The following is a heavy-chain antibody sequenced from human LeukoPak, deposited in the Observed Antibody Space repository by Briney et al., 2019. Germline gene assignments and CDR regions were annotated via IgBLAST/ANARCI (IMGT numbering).Heavy chain of an antibody. CDR3: ATLSSGWFSPPFDY. D-gene: IGHD6-19*01. Sequence: ASVKVSCKASGYTFTGYYMHWVRQAPGQGLEWMGWINPNSGGTNYAQKFQGRVTMTEDTSTDTAYMELSSLRSEDTAVYYCATLSSGWFSPPFDYWGQGTLVTVSS. CDR1: GYTFTGYY. J-gene: IGHJ4*02. CDR2: INPNSGGT. V-gene: IGHV1-2*02.